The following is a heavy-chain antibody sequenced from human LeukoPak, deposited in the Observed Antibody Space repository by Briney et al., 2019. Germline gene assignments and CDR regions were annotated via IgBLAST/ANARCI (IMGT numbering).Heavy chain of an antibody. CDR3: AREGVPAAMCDY. J-gene: IGHJ4*02. CDR2: IYYSGST. V-gene: IGHV4-39*01. CDR1: GGSISSSSYY. Sequence: SETPSLTCTVSGGSISSSSYYWGWIRQPPGKGLEWIGSIYYSGSTYYNPSLKSRVTISVDTSKNQFSLKLSYVTAADTAVYYCAREGVPAAMCDYWGQGTLVTVSS. D-gene: IGHD2-2*01.